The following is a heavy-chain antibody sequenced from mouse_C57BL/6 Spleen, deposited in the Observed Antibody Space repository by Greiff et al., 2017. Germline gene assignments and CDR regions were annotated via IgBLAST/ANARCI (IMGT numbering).Heavy chain of an antibody. Sequence: QVQLKESGAELVRPGASVTLSCKASGYTFTDYEMHWVKQTPVHGLEWIGAIDPETGGTAYNQKFKGKAILTADKSSSTAYMELRSLTSEDSAVYYCTRSSGTTVVAFDYWGQGTTLTVSS. CDR2: IDPETGGT. CDR3: TRSSGTTVVAFDY. J-gene: IGHJ2*01. V-gene: IGHV1-15*01. D-gene: IGHD1-1*01. CDR1: GYTFTDYE.